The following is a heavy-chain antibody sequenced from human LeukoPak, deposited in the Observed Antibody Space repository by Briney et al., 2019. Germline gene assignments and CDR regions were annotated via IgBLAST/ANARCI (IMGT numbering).Heavy chain of an antibody. CDR3: AKGKMLGYMDV. V-gene: IGHV3-23*01. D-gene: IGHD3-10*02. CDR2: ISGRGGST. J-gene: IGHJ6*03. CDR1: GFTFSSYA. Sequence: PGGCLRLSCAASGFTFSSYAMSWVCQAPGKGLEWASAISGRGGSTYYADSVKGRFTISRDTSKNTLYLQMNSLRAEDTAVYYCAKGKMLGYMDVWGKGTTVTVSS.